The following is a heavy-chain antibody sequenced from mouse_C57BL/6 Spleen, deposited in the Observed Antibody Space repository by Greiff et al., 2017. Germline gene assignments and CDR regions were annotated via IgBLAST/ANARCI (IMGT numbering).Heavy chain of an antibody. Sequence: QVQLQQPGAELVRPGSSVKLSCKASGYTFTSYWMHWVKQRPIQGLEWIGNIDPSDSETHYNQKFRDKATLTVDKSSSTAYMQLSSLTSEDSAVYYCASGSPRLLRVDYWGQGTTLTVSS. V-gene: IGHV1-52*01. CDR3: ASGSPRLLRVDY. CDR1: GYTFTSYW. CDR2: IDPSDSET. J-gene: IGHJ2*01. D-gene: IGHD1-1*01.